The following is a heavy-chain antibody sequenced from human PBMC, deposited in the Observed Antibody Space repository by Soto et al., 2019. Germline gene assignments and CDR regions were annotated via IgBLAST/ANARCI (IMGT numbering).Heavy chain of an antibody. CDR3: ARDQDERGSSSGYEDYYYGMDV. CDR1: GFTFSSYS. J-gene: IGHJ6*02. Sequence: EVQLVESGGGLVQPGGSLRLSCAASGFTFSSYSMNWVRQAPGKGLEWVSYISSSSSTIYYADSVKGRFTISRDNAKNSLYLQMNSLRDEDTAVYYCARDQDERGSSSGYEDYYYGMDVWGQGTTVSVSS. V-gene: IGHV3-48*02. CDR2: ISSSSSTI. D-gene: IGHD6-13*01.